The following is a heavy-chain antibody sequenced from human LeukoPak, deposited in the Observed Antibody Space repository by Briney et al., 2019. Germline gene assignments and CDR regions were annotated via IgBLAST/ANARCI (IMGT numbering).Heavy chain of an antibody. J-gene: IGHJ6*02. Sequence: ASVKVSCKASGYTFTSYYMHWVRQAPGQGLEWMGIINPSGGSTSYAQKFQGRVTMTRDTSTSTVYMELSSLRSEETAVYYCARVSGYDYYYYYGMDVWGQGTTVTVSS. CDR3: ARVSGYDYYYYYGMDV. CDR2: INPSGGST. V-gene: IGHV1-46*01. D-gene: IGHD5-12*01. CDR1: GYTFTSYY.